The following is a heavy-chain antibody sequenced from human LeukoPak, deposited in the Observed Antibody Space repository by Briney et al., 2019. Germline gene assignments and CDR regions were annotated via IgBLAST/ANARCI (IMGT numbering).Heavy chain of an antibody. CDR1: GFTFSSYS. CDR2: ISSSSSYI. V-gene: IGHV3-21*01. Sequence: GGSLRLSCAASGFTFSSYSMNWVRQAPGKGLEWVSSISSSSSYIYYADSVKGRFTISRDNSKNTLYLQMNSLRAEDTAVYYCARSGSSGYYFTWFDPWGQGTLVTVSS. D-gene: IGHD3-22*01. CDR3: ARSGSSGYYFTWFDP. J-gene: IGHJ5*02.